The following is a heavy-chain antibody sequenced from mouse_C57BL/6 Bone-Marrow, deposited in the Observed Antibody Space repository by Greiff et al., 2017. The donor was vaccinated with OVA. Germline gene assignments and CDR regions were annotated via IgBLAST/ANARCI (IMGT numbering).Heavy chain of an antibody. J-gene: IGHJ4*01. D-gene: IGHD1-1*01. CDR1: GYTFTEYT. CDR2: FYPGSGSI. V-gene: IGHV1-62-2*01. CDR3: ARHEDPHYYGSSPYYAMDY. Sequence: QVQLQQSVSELVKPGASVKLSCKASGYTFTEYTIHWVKQRSGQGLEWIGWFYPGSGSIKYNEKFKDKATLTADKSSSTVYMELSRLTSEDSAVYFCARHEDPHYYGSSPYYAMDYWGQGTSVTVSS.